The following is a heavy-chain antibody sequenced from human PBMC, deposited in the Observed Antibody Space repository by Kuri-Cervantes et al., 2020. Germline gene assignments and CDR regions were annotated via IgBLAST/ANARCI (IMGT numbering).Heavy chain of an antibody. J-gene: IGHJ4*02. CDR2: ISGSGGST. Sequence: GGSLRLSCAASGFTFSNYAMSWVRQAPGKGLEWVSAISGSGGSTYYADSVKGRFTISRDNSKNTLYLQMNSLRAEDTAVYYCTTDGTYSSSSVDYWGQGTLVTVSS. D-gene: IGHD6-6*01. V-gene: IGHV3-23*01. CDR3: TTDGTYSSSSVDY. CDR1: GFTFSNYA.